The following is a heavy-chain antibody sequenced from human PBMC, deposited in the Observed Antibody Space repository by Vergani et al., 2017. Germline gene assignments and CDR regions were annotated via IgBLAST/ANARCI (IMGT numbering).Heavy chain of an antibody. CDR1: GSTVSGNY. CDR2: SYSGDET. J-gene: IGHJ5*02. D-gene: IGHD3-10*01. Sequence: ELQLVESGGGLVQPGGSLRLSCAASGSTVSGNYMTWVRQAPGEGLEWVSHSYSGDETYYSYSVKGRVTISRDTSKNTLHLQINNLRVEDTAVYYCARGNYYGSGTYVDPWGQGTLVTVSS. V-gene: IGHV3-66*02. CDR3: ARGNYYGSGTYVDP.